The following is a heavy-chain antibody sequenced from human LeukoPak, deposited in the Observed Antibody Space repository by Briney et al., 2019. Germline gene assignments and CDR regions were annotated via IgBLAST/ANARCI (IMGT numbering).Heavy chain of an antibody. J-gene: IGHJ4*02. CDR2: IYTSGST. CDR1: GGSISSYY. V-gene: IGHV4-4*08. CDR3: ARRNLGWYYFDY. Sequence: SETLSLTCTVSGGSISSYYWSWIRQPPGKGLEWIGYIYTSGSTNYNPSLKSRVTISVDTSKNQFSLKLSSVTAADTAVYYCARRNLGWYYFDYWGLGTLVTVSS. D-gene: IGHD6-19*01.